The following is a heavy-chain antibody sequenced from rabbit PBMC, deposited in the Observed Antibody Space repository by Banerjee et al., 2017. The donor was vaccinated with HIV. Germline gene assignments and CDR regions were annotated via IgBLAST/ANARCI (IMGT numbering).Heavy chain of an antibody. CDR3: ARTYGGYGSDTGYFNL. D-gene: IGHD6-1*01. CDR2: IDPVFGNT. CDR1: GLDFSRYS. V-gene: IGHV1S47*01. J-gene: IGHJ4*01. Sequence: QEQLVESGGGLVQPGGNLTLTCTASGLDFSRYSMSWVRQAPGKGLEWIGYIDPVFGNTYYASWVNGRFTISSHNAQNTLYLQLNSLTAADTATYFCARTYGGYGSDTGYFNLWGPGTLVTVS.